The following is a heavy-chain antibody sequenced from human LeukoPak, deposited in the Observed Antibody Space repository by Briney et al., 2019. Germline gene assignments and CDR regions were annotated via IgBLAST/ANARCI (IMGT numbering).Heavy chain of an antibody. CDR3: ARDNSVRDEAWWFNP. D-gene: IGHD5-24*01. Sequence: ASVKVSCKASGYTFTSYGISWVRQAPGQGLEWMVWISAYNGNTKYAQKFQGRVTLTRDMSTSTDYLELSSLRSEDTAVYYCARDNSVRDEAWWFNPWGQGTLVTVSS. V-gene: IGHV1-18*01. CDR1: GYTFTSYG. CDR2: ISAYNGNT. J-gene: IGHJ5*02.